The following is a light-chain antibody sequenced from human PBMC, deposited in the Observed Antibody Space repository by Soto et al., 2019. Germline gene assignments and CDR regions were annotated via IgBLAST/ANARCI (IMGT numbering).Light chain of an antibody. CDR1: QSVSSSY. CDR3: QQYGSSQT. Sequence: EIVLTQSPGTLSLSPGERATLSCRASQSVSSSYLAWYQQKPGQAPRLLMYGASSRATGIPDRFSGSGSGTDFTLTISRLEPEDFAVYYCQQYGSSQTFGQGTKVDIK. V-gene: IGKV3-20*01. J-gene: IGKJ1*01. CDR2: GAS.